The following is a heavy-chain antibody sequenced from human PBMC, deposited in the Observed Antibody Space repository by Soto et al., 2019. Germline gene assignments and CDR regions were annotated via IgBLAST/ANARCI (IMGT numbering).Heavy chain of an antibody. D-gene: IGHD3-3*01. J-gene: IGHJ4*02. CDR2: INHSGST. CDR1: GGSFSGYY. CDR3: ASSLRYLERFFDY. V-gene: IGHV4-34*01. Sequence: QVHLQQWGARVLKPSETLSLTCAVDGGSFSGYYWSWVRQPPGKGLEWIGEINHSGSTNYNPSLKSRITISLDMSKNQCSLKLSSVTAADAAVYYCASSLRYLERFFDYWGQGTLVTVSS.